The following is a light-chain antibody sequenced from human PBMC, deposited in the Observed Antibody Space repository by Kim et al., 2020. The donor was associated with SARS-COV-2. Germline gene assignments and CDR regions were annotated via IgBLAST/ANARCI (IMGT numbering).Light chain of an antibody. V-gene: IGLV2-14*04. CDR3: SSYTSSSTLV. CDR1: SSDVCGYNY. Sequence: GQSITISCTGTSSDVCGYNYVSWYQQHPGKAPKLMIYDVSKRPSGVSNRFSGSKSGNTASLTISGLQAEDEADYYCSSYTSSSTLVFGTGTKVTVL. J-gene: IGLJ1*01. CDR2: DVS.